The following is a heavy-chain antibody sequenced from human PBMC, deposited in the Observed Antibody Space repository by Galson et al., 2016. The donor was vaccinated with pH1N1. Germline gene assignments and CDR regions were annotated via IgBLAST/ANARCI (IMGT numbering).Heavy chain of an antibody. V-gene: IGHV1-69*04. CDR2: IIPILGMT. CDR1: GVTFSTFA. J-gene: IGHJ4*02. Sequence: CKASGVTFSTFAITWVRQAPGQGLEWMGRIIPILGMTNYAQRFHGRVTITADTSTYTAYMELSSLRSDDTAMYYCARDRHYGDDRAFDHWGRGTLVTVSS. D-gene: IGHD5-12*01. CDR3: ARDRHYGDDRAFDH.